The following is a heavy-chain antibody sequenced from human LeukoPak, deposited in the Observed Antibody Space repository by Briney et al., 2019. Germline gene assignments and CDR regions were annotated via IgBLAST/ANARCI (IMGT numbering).Heavy chain of an antibody. CDR2: IYHSGST. Sequence: SETLSLTCTVSGGSISSSSYYWGWIRQPPGKGLEWIGSIYHSGSTYYNPSLKSRVTISVDTSKNQFSLKLSSVTAADTAVYYCARRTYCSSTSCYTFDYWGQGTLVTVSS. CDR3: ARRTYCSSTSCYTFDY. J-gene: IGHJ4*02. CDR1: GGSISSSSYY. V-gene: IGHV4-39*07. D-gene: IGHD2-2*02.